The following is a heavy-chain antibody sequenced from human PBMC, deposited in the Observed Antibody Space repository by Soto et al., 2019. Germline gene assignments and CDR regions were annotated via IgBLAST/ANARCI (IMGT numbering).Heavy chain of an antibody. Sequence: SVKVSCKASGYTFTSYGISWVRQAPGQGLEWMGGIIAIFGNTNYEQKFQGRVTITADESTSTAYMELSSLRSEDTAVYYCATLTRDYGGDYYYYGMDVWGQGTTVTVSS. CDR2: IIAIFGNT. CDR3: ATLTRDYGGDYYYYGMDV. J-gene: IGHJ6*02. D-gene: IGHD4-17*01. V-gene: IGHV1-69*13. CDR1: GYTFTSYG.